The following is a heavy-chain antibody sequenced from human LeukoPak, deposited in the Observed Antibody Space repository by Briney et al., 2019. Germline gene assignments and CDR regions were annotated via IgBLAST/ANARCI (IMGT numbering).Heavy chain of an antibody. D-gene: IGHD1-14*01. Sequence: SVKVSYKASGGTFSSYAISWLRQAPGQGLEWMGRIIPIFGTANYAQKFQGRVTITTDESTSTAYMELSSLRSEDTAVYYCARAGSPNYYYYYYMDVWGKGTTVTVSS. CDR2: IIPIFGTA. V-gene: IGHV1-69*05. CDR1: GGTFSSYA. CDR3: ARAGSPNYYYYYYMDV. J-gene: IGHJ6*03.